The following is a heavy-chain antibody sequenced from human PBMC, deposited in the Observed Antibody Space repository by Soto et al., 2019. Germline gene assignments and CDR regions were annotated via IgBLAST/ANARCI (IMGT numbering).Heavy chain of an antibody. CDR1: GYTFITYG. Sequence: QVQLVQSGAEVMKPEASVKVSCKASGYTFITYGISWVRQAPGQGLEWMGWISPYNGNTKYAQKLHGRVTMTTDTSTSKAYMELRSLGSDDTAVYYCARPRYNWNDFYFYGMDVWGQGTTVTVSS. J-gene: IGHJ6*02. D-gene: IGHD1-1*01. CDR3: ARPRYNWNDFYFYGMDV. CDR2: ISPYNGNT. V-gene: IGHV1-18*01.